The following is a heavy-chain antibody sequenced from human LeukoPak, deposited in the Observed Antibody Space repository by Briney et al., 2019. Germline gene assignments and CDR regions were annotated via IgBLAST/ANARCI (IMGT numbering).Heavy chain of an antibody. V-gene: IGHV4-39*01. Sequence: SETLSLTCTVSGGSISSSSYYWGWIRQPPGKGLEWIGSIYYSGSTYYNPSLKSRVTISVDTSKNQFSLKLSSVTAADTAVYYCPRPQYSYGYFDYWGQGTLVTVSS. CDR2: IYYSGST. CDR3: PRPQYSYGYFDY. D-gene: IGHD5-18*01. CDR1: GGSISSSSYY. J-gene: IGHJ4*02.